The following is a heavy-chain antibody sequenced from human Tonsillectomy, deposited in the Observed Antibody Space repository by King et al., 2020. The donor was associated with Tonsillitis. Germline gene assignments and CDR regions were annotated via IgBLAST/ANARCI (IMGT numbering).Heavy chain of an antibody. CDR1: GFIFSGHA. CDR3: ARDNYAYSGSFHGY. D-gene: IGHD1-26*01. CDR2: ISFDGNKE. V-gene: IGHV3-30*01. Sequence: VQLVESGGGGVQPGRSLRLSCAASGFIFSGHAMHWVRQTPGKGLERVAAISFDGNKEYYGDSVRGRFPISRENSENTLDLQMNSLTAEDTAVYYCARDNYAYSGSFHGYWGQGTLVTVSS. J-gene: IGHJ4*02.